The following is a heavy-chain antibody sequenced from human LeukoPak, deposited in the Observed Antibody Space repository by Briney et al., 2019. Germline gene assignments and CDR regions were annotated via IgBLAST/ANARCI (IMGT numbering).Heavy chain of an antibody. CDR1: GGSFSGYY. CDR2: INHSGST. J-gene: IGHJ4*02. Sequence: PSETLSLTCAVYGGSFSGYYWSWIRQPPGEGLEWIGEINHSGSTNYNPSLKSRVTISVDTSKNQFSLKLSSVTAADTAVYYCATRSSGHDYWGQGTLVTVSS. V-gene: IGHV4-34*01. D-gene: IGHD6-19*01. CDR3: ATRSSGHDY.